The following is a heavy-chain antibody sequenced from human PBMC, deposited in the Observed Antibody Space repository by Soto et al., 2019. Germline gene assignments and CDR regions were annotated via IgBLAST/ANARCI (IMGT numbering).Heavy chain of an antibody. CDR2: IYPGDSDT. J-gene: IGHJ4*02. Sequence: EVQLVQSGAEVKKPGESLKISCKGSGYSFTSYWIGWVRQMPGKGLEWMGIIYPGDSDTRYSPSFQGQVTISADKSISTAYLQWSSLKASDTAMYYCARPVRSGYDYLDYGDSWGYFDYWGQGTLVTVSS. V-gene: IGHV5-51*03. CDR3: ARPVRSGYDYLDYGDSWGYFDY. CDR1: GYSFTSYW. D-gene: IGHD5-12*01.